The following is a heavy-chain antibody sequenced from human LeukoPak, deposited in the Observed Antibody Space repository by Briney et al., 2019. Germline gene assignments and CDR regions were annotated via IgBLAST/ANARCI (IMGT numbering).Heavy chain of an antibody. CDR3: ARDLDSSPPRSLFDY. J-gene: IGHJ4*02. V-gene: IGHV3-7*01. CDR2: IKQDGSEK. Sequence: GGSLRLSCAASGFTFSSDWMSWVRQAPGKGLEWVANIKQDGSEKYYVDSVKGRFTISRDNAKNSRYLQMNSLRAEDTAVYYCARDLDSSPPRSLFDYWGQGTLVTVSS. D-gene: IGHD6-13*01. CDR1: GFTFSSDW.